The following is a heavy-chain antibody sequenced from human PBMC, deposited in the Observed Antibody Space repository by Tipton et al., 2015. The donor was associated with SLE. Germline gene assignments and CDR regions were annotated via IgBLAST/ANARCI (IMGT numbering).Heavy chain of an antibody. CDR3: ARDGVLDYYGSGSYKDWFDP. CDR2: ISATGTYI. J-gene: IGHJ5*02. Sequence: SLRLSCAASGFTFSDYTMNWVRQAPGKGLEWVSSISATGTYIYYTGSVRGRFTISRDNAKSSLDLQMNSLRVEDTAVYYCARDGVLDYYGSGSYKDWFDPWGQGTLVIVSS. CDR1: GFTFSDYT. D-gene: IGHD3-10*01. V-gene: IGHV3-21*01.